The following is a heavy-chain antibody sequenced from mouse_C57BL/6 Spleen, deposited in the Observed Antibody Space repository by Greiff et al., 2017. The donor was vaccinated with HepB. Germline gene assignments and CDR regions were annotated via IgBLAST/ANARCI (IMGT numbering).Heavy chain of an antibody. D-gene: IGHD3-2*02. CDR3: ARVKGRQLRLGYFDY. CDR2: IDPSDSET. CDR1: GYTFTSYW. V-gene: IGHV1-52*01. J-gene: IGHJ2*01. Sequence: QVQLKQSGAELVRPGSSVKLSCKASGYTFTSYWMHWVKQRPIQGLEWIGNIDPSDSETHYNQKFKDKATLTVDKSSSTAYMQLSSLTSEDSAVYYCARVKGRQLRLGYFDYWGQGTTLTVSS.